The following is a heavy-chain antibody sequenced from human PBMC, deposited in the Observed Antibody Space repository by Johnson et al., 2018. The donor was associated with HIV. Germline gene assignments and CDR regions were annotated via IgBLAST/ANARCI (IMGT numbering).Heavy chain of an antibody. Sequence: QVQLVESGGGVVQPGGSLRLSCAASGFPFSSYGMHWVRQAPGKGLEWVAVISYDGSNKYYADSVKGRFPISRDNSKNTLYLQMNSRRAEDTAVHYCARDKGIAARPDAFDIWGQGTMVTVSS. J-gene: IGHJ3*02. D-gene: IGHD6-6*01. CDR2: ISYDGSNK. CDR1: GFPFSSYG. V-gene: IGHV3-30*19. CDR3: ARDKGIAARPDAFDI.